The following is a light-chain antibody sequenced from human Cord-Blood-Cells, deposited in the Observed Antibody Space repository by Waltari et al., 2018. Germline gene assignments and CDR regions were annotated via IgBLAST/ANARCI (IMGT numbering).Light chain of an antibody. J-gene: IGLJ1*01. CDR2: KGS. CDR3: CSYAGSSYV. CDR1: SRDVGSYNL. Sequence: QSALTQPASVSGPPGQSITISCTGTSRDVGSYNLFSWYQQHPGKAPKLMIYKGSKRPSGVSNRFSGSKSGNTASLTISGLQAEDEADYYCCSYAGSSYVFGTGTKVTVL. V-gene: IGLV2-23*01.